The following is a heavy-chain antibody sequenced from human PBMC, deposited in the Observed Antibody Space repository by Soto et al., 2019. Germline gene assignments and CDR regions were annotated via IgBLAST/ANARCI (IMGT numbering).Heavy chain of an antibody. D-gene: IGHD2-2*01. J-gene: IGHJ6*02. CDR3: AKVIVPAAMVNYYYGIDV. CDR1: GFTFSGYT. V-gene: IGHV3-30*04. CDR2: TSGDGNNK. Sequence: QVQLVESGGGVVQPGGSLRLSCAASGFTFSGYTMHWVSQPPSKGLEWVAVTSGDGNNKYYADSVKGRFTITRNNSKNTLYLQMNSLRAEDMAVYYCAKVIVPAAMVNYYYGIDVWGPGTTVTVSS.